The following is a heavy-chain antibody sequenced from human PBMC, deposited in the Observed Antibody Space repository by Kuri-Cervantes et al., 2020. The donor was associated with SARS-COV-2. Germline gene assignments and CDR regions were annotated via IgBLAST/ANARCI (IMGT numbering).Heavy chain of an antibody. J-gene: IGHJ4*02. Sequence: GESLKISCAASGFTFSSYSMNWVRQAPEKGLEWVSYISSSSSTIYYADSVKGRFTISRDNAKNSLYLQMNSLRAEDTAVYYCARDGWTYCGGDCYYDGYFDYWGQGTLVTVSS. V-gene: IGHV3-48*01. CDR2: ISSSSSTI. CDR3: ARDGWTYCGGDCYYDGYFDY. CDR1: GFTFSSYS. D-gene: IGHD2-21*01.